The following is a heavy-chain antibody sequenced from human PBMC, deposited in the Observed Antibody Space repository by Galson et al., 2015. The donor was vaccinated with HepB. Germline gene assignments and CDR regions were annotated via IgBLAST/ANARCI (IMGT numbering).Heavy chain of an antibody. CDR1: GFTFSSYG. CDR2: ISYDGSNK. D-gene: IGHD3-3*01. J-gene: IGHJ3*02. V-gene: IGHV3-30*18. CDR3: AKADFWSGYYANAFDI. Sequence: SLRLSCAASGFTFSSYGMHWVRQAPGKGLEWVAVISYDGSNKYYADSVKGRFTISRDNSKNTLYLQMNSLRAEDTAVYYCAKADFWSGYYANAFDIWGQGTMVTVSS.